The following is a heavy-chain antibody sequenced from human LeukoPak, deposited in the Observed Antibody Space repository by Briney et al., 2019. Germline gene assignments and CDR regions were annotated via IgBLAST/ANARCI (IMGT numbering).Heavy chain of an antibody. CDR3: TRDLDRSEVVMRYYYYGMDV. CDR2: IRSQAYGGTT. D-gene: IGHD2-8*01. J-gene: IGHJ6*02. Sequence: GGSLRLSCTASGFTFGDYAMSWVGQAPGKGLQWVAFIRSQAYGGTTQYAASVKGRFTISRDDSKSIAYLQMNSLKTEDTGVYYCTRDLDRSEVVMRYYYYGMDVWGQGTTVTVSS. V-gene: IGHV3-49*04. CDR1: GFTFGDYA.